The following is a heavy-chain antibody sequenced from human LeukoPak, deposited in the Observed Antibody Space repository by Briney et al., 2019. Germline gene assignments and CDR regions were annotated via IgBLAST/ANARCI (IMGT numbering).Heavy chain of an antibody. J-gene: IGHJ6*02. CDR3: ARDSDDVYYYGMDV. CDR2: ISSSSSYI. Sequence: GGSLRLSCAASGFTFSSYSMNWVRQAPGKGLEWVSSISSSSSYIYYADSVKGRFTISRDNAKNSLYLQMNSLRAEDTAVYYCARDSDDVYYYGMDVWGQGTTVTVSS. V-gene: IGHV3-21*01. D-gene: IGHD1-1*01. CDR1: GFTFSSYS.